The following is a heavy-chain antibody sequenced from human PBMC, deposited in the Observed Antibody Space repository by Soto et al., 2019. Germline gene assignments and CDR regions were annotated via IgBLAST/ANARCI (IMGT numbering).Heavy chain of an antibody. Sequence: EAQLVESGGGLVQPGGSLRLSCAASGFTFNSSSMNWVRQAPGKGLEWVSYISSSSSAINYADSVKGRFTISRDNAKNSLYLQMSSLRDEDTAVYYCARGFGGFDPWGQGTLVTVSS. V-gene: IGHV3-48*02. CDR1: GFTFNSSS. D-gene: IGHD3-10*01. CDR2: ISSSSSAI. J-gene: IGHJ5*02. CDR3: ARGFGGFDP.